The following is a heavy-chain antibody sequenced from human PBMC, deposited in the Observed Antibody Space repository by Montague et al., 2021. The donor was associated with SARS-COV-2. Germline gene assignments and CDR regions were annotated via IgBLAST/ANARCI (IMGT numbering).Heavy chain of an antibody. CDR1: GFTFSSYA. J-gene: IGHJ4*02. CDR3: AKDPHYDFWSGYYFDY. CDR2: IYSGGSST. V-gene: IGHV3-23*03. Sequence: SPRLSCAASGFTFSSYAMSWVRQAPGKGLEWVSVIYSGGSSTYYADSVKGRFTISRDNSKNPLYLQMNSLRAEDTAVYYCAKDPHYDFWSGYYFDYWGQGTLVTVSS. D-gene: IGHD3-3*01.